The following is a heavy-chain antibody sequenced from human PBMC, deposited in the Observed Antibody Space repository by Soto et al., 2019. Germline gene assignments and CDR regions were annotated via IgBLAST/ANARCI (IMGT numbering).Heavy chain of an antibody. V-gene: IGHV1-18*01. CDR3: ARDLYPQNWNPSYNWFDP. CDR2: ISAYNGNT. CDR1: GYTFTSNG. Sequence: QVQLVQSGAEVKKPGASVKVSCKASGYTFTSNGISWVRQAPGQGLEWMGWISAYNGNTNYAQKLQGSVTMTTDTSTSTAYMELRSLRSDDTAVYYCARDLYPQNWNPSYNWFDPWGQGTLVTVSS. J-gene: IGHJ5*02. D-gene: IGHD1-1*01.